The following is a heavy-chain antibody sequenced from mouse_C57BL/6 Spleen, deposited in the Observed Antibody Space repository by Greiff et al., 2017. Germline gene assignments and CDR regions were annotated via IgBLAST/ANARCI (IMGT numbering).Heavy chain of an antibody. V-gene: IGHV1-81*01. J-gene: IGHJ4*01. CDR3: ARVEGLYAMGY. CDR2: ISPGSGNT. CDR1: GYTFTSYG. Sequence: VQVVESGAELARPGASVKLSCKASGYTFTSYGIRWVKQSTGQGLEWIGEISPGSGNTYYNAKFKGKATLTADKSSSTAYMELRSLTSEDSAVYFCARVEGLYAMGYGGQGTSVTVSS. D-gene: IGHD3-3*01.